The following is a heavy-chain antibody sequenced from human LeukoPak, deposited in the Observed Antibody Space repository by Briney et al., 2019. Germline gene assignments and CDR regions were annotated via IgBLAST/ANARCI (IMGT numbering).Heavy chain of an antibody. Sequence: SVKVSCKASGGTFSSYAISWVRQAPGQGLECMGGIIPIFGTANYAQKFQGRVTITADKSTSTAYMELSSLRSEDTAVYYCASTLRRVVITFYAFDIWGQGTMVTVSS. CDR2: IIPIFGTA. CDR1: GGTFSSYA. D-gene: IGHD3-22*01. V-gene: IGHV1-69*06. CDR3: ASTLRRVVITFYAFDI. J-gene: IGHJ3*02.